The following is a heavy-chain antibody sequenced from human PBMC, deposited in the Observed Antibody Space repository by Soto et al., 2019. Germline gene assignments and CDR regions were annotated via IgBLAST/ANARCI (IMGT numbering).Heavy chain of an antibody. V-gene: IGHV3-7*01. CDR3: ARVPRLLDS. D-gene: IGHD6-6*01. J-gene: IGHJ4*02. CDR2: INTDGSEK. Sequence: EVQLVESGGGLVQPGGSLRLSCAASGFTFSEYWMKWVRQAPGKGLEWVAYINTDGSEKKYVASVEGRFTISRDNAENSLYLQMNSLRVEDTAIYYCARVPRLLDSWGQGTLVTVSP. CDR1: GFTFSEYW.